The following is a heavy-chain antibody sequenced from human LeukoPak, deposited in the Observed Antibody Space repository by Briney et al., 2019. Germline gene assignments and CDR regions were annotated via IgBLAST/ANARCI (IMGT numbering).Heavy chain of an antibody. CDR1: GGSINNGDYY. J-gene: IGHJ6*03. CDR2: IYYSGST. Sequence: SETLSLTCTVSGGSINNGDYYWSWIRQPPGKGLEWIGYIYYSGSTYYILSLKRRVTISVDTSKNQFSLKLTSVTAADTAVYYCARNYFFSMDVWGKGTTVTVSS. CDR3: ARNYFFSMDV. V-gene: IGHV4-30-4*08.